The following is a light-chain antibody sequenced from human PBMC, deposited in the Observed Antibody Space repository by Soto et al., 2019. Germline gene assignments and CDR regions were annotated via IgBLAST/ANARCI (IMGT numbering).Light chain of an antibody. CDR2: DVS. Sequence: QSALTQPASVSESPGQSITISCTGTSSDVGGYNYVSWYQQHPGKAPKLMIYDVSNRPSGVSNRFSGSKSGNTASLTISGLQAEDEPDYYCSSYTSSSTLGVFGTGTKVTVL. J-gene: IGLJ1*01. CDR1: SSDVGGYNY. V-gene: IGLV2-14*01. CDR3: SSYTSSSTLGV.